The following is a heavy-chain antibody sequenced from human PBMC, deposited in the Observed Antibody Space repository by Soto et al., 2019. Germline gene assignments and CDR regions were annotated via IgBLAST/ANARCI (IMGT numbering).Heavy chain of an antibody. CDR1: GGSISSYY. CDR2: IYYSGST. V-gene: IGHV4-59*12. CDR3: ARDPAVAGYNWFDP. D-gene: IGHD6-19*01. J-gene: IGHJ5*02. Sequence: SETLSVTCTVSGGSISSYYWSWSRQPPWKGLEWIGYIYYSGSTNYNPSLKSRVTISVDTAKNQFSLKLSSVTAADTAVYYCARDPAVAGYNWFDPWGQGTLVTVSS.